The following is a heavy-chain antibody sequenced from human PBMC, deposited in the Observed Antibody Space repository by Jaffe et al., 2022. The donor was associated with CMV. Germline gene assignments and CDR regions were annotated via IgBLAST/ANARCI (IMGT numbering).Heavy chain of an antibody. D-gene: IGHD2-2*02. J-gene: IGHJ4*02. CDR3: AREVRDSCNSASCYRGLDY. V-gene: IGHV4-61*01. CDR1: GGSVSSGFYY. Sequence: QVQLQESGPGLVKPSETLSLTCSVSGGSVSSGFYYWSWNRQPPGKGLEWIAYVYYNGSTKYNPSLKSRATISIDTSKNQFSLRLNSVTAADTAVYYCAREVRDSCNSASCYRGLDYWGQGTLVTVSS. CDR2: VYYNGST.